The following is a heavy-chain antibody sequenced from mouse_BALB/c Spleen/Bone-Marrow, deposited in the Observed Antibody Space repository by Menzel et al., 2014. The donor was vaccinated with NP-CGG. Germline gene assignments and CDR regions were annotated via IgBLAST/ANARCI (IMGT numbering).Heavy chain of an antibody. Sequence: QVQLQQSGPELVRPGASVKVSRKASGYTFTSYCINWVKQSPGQGLEWIGNIYTSDSYTNYNQNFKDKATLTADKSSSTAYMQRSSPTSEDSAVYYCTRQYGNYYAMDYWGQGTSVTVSS. V-gene: IGHV1-74*01. D-gene: IGHD2-10*02. J-gene: IGHJ4*01. CDR2: IYTSDSYT. CDR3: TRQYGNYYAMDY. CDR1: GYTFTSYC.